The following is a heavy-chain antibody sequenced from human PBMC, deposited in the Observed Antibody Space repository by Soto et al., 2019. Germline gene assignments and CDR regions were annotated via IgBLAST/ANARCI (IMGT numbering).Heavy chain of an antibody. J-gene: IGHJ4*02. Sequence: QVQLVQSGAEVKKPGSSVMVSCKASGGTFSRYTITWVRQAPGQGLEWMGGITPMFGTPNYAQKFQGRVTITADASTSTAYMELSSLTSEDTALYYCARDGTLYDSSAYYYLYWGQGTLVTVSS. CDR2: ITPMFGTP. V-gene: IGHV1-69*01. CDR3: ARDGTLYDSSAYYYLY. D-gene: IGHD3-22*01. CDR1: GGTFSRYT.